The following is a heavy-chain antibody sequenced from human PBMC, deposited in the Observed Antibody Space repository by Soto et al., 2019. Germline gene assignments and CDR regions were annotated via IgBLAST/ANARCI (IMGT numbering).Heavy chain of an antibody. V-gene: IGHV3-72*01. CDR3: GMLGGWSGGSSGMDV. J-gene: IGHJ6*02. D-gene: IGHD6-19*01. CDR1: GLIFSDYH. CDR2: IRRKANSYTT. Sequence: EVQLVESGGGLVQPGGSLRLSCAASGLIFSDYHMDWVRQAPGKGLEWVGRIRRKANSYTTEYAASVKGRFTISRDDSMNSLYLQMSSLKSEETAVYCCGMLGGWSGGSSGMDVWGQGATVTVSS.